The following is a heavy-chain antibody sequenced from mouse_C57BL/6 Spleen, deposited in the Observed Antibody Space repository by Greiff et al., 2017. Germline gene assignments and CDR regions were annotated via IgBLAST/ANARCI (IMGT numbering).Heavy chain of an antibody. J-gene: IGHJ4*01. V-gene: IGHV1-82*01. CDR2: IYPGDGDT. CDR3: ARRIYGSSYAMDY. CDR1: GYAFSSSW. Sequence: QVQLQQSGPELVQPGASVKISCKASGYAFSSSWMNWVKQRPGKGLEWIGRIYPGDGDTNYNGKFKGKATLTADNASPTAYMQLSSLTSEDSAVYFCARRIYGSSYAMDYWGEGTSVTVSS. D-gene: IGHD1-1*01.